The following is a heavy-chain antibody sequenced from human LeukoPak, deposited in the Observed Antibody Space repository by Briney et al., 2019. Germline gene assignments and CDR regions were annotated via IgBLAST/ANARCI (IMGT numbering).Heavy chain of an antibody. CDR3: AREMEFDY. J-gene: IGHJ4*02. CDR1: GFSFSSNA. Sequence: GGSLRLSCLASGFSFSSNAMSWVRQAPGKGLEWVANIKQDGSEKYYVDSVKGRFTTSRDNAENSLYLQMNSLRAEDTAVYYCAREMEFDYWGQGTLVTVSS. V-gene: IGHV3-7*04. CDR2: IKQDGSEK. D-gene: IGHD2-8*01.